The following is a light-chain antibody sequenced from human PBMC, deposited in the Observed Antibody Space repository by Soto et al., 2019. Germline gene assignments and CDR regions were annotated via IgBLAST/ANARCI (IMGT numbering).Light chain of an antibody. V-gene: IGLV2-23*02. CDR1: SSDVGSYNL. CDR3: CSYAGSSTFV. J-gene: IGLJ1*01. CDR2: EVS. Sequence: QSVLTQPASVSGSPGQSITISCTGTSSDVGSYNLVSWYQQHPGKAPKLMIYEVSKRPSGVSNRFSGSKSGNTASLTISGPRTSDEADYYCCSYAGSSTFVFGSGTKVTV.